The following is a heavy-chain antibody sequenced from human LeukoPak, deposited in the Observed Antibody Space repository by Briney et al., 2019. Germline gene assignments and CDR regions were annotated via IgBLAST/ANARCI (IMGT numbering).Heavy chain of an antibody. Sequence: PGGFLRLSCAASQSIVSSRYMSWVRQAPGKGLEWVSIIYDGGKTYYADSVKGRFTISRDNFKNTLYLQMNNLRAEDTAVYFCGRDDADVKNYGIQYWGQGTLVTVSS. CDR1: QSIVSSRY. J-gene: IGHJ4*02. V-gene: IGHV3-53*01. CDR3: GRDDADVKNYGIQY. CDR2: IYDGGKT. D-gene: IGHD5-24*01.